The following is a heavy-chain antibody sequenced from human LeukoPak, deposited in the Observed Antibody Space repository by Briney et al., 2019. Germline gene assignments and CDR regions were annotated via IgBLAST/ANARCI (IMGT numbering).Heavy chain of an antibody. CDR2: ISWNSGNK. D-gene: IGHD1-26*01. J-gene: IGHJ3*01. CDR3: AKGVVGGLGAITIDL. CDR1: GFSFDDYG. V-gene: IGHV3-9*01. Sequence: GGSLRLSCAACGFSFDDYGMRWVRQGPGKGLEWVSGISWNSGNKLYADSVKGRFTISRDNAKNSLYLQMNSLRAEDTALYYCAKGVVGGLGAITIDLWGQGTMVTVSS.